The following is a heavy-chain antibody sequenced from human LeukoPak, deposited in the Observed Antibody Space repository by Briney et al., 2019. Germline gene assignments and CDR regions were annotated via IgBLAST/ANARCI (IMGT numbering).Heavy chain of an antibody. CDR1: GYTFTGYY. CDR3: ARVTRVYYYDSSVGAFDI. D-gene: IGHD3-22*01. Sequence: GASVKVSCKASGYTFTGYYMHWVRQAPGQGLEWMEWINPNSGGTNYAQKFQGRVTMTRDTSISTAYMELSRLRSDDTAVYYCARVTRVYYYDSSVGAFDIWGQGTMVTVSS. V-gene: IGHV1-2*02. CDR2: INPNSGGT. J-gene: IGHJ3*02.